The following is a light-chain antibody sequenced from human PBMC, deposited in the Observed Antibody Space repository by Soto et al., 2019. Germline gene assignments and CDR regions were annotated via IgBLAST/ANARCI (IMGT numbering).Light chain of an antibody. CDR2: VAS. CDR1: QSISSY. Sequence: DIPMTQSPSSLSASVGDSVTITCRASQSISSYLNWYQLNPGKAPKLLIYVASSLQSGVPSRFSGSGSGTDFTLTISSLQPEDFATYYCQQSYSIPYTFGQGTKMEIK. CDR3: QQSYSIPYT. V-gene: IGKV1-39*01. J-gene: IGKJ2*01.